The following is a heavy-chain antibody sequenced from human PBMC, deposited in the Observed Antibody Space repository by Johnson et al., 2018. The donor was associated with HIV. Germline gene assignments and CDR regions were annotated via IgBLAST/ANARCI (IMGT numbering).Heavy chain of an antibody. Sequence: VQLVESGGGVVRPGGSLRLSCTIYGFTFDDYAMSWVRRVPGKGLEWVSVIYSGGSAYYADSVQGSFTISRDTSKNTLYLQMNSLRAEDTAMYYCARETRDDAFDIWGQGTLVIVSS. D-gene: IGHD2-2*01. CDR1: GFTFDDYA. CDR2: IYSGGSA. V-gene: IGHV3-66*01. CDR3: ARETRDDAFDI. J-gene: IGHJ3*02.